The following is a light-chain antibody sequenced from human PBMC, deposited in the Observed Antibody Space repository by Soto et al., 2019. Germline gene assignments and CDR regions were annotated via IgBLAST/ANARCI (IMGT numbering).Light chain of an antibody. CDR3: AAWDDSLSGVV. V-gene: IGLV1-47*01. J-gene: IGLJ2*01. CDR2: RNN. Sequence: QSVLTQPPSASGTPGQRVTISCSGSSSNIGSNYVYWYQQLPRTAPKLLIYRNNQRPSGVPDRFSGSKSGTSASLAISGLRSEDEADYYCAAWDDSLSGVVFGGGTQLTV. CDR1: SSNIGSNY.